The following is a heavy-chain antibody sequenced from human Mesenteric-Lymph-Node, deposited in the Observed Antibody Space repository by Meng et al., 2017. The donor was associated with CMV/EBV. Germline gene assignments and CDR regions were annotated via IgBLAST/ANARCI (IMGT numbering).Heavy chain of an antibody. CDR2: IYYSGST. D-gene: IGHD1-7*01. CDR1: GGSVSSGSYY. Sequence: SETLSLTCTVSGGSVSSGSYYGSWIRQPPGKGLEWIGDIYYSGSTNYNPSLKSRVTISVETSTNKYTLKLSSVTAADTAVYYCASNKLRGYDYWGQGTLVTVSS. CDR3: ASNKLRGYDY. J-gene: IGHJ4*02. V-gene: IGHV4-61*01.